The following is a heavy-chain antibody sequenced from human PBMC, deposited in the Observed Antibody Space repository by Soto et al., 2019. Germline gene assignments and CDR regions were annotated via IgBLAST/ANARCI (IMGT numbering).Heavy chain of an antibody. J-gene: IGHJ6*02. V-gene: IGHV4-59*01. CDR3: AREARITMVRGRYGMDV. D-gene: IGHD3-10*01. CDR1: GCSISSYY. Sequence: PSETLSLTCTVSGCSISSYYRSWVRQPPGKGLEWIGYIYYSGSTNYNPSLKSRVTISVDTSKNQFYLKLSSVTAADTAVYYCAREARITMVRGRYGMDVWGQGTTVTVSS. CDR2: IYYSGST.